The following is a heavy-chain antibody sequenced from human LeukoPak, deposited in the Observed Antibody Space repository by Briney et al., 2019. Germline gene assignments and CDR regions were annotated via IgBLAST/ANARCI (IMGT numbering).Heavy chain of an antibody. J-gene: IGHJ4*02. CDR2: ISGSGGST. Sequence: PGGSLRLSCAASGFTFSSYAMSWVRQAPGKGLEWVSAISGSGGSTYYADSVKGRFTISRDNSKNTLYLQMNSLRAEDTAVYYCAKSSKLYSSSYYFDYWGQGTLVIVSS. CDR1: GFTFSSYA. CDR3: AKSSKLYSSSYYFDY. V-gene: IGHV3-23*01. D-gene: IGHD6-6*01.